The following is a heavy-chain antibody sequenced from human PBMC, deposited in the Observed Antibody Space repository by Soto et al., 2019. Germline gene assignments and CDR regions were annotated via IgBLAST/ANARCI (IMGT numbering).Heavy chain of an antibody. CDR1: GGTFSSYA. J-gene: IGHJ3*02. D-gene: IGHD2-2*01. Sequence: QVQLVQSGAEVKKPGSSVKVSCKASGGTFSSYAISWVRQAPGQGLEWMGGIIPIFGTANYAQKFQGRVTITADESTSTAYMELSSLRSEDTAVYYCARDIGYCSSTSCLPDAFDIWGQGTMVTVSS. CDR3: ARDIGYCSSTSCLPDAFDI. V-gene: IGHV1-69*01. CDR2: IIPIFGTA.